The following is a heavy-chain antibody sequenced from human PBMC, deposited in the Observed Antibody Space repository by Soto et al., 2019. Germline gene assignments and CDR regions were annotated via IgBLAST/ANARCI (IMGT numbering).Heavy chain of an antibody. V-gene: IGHV5-10-1*01. CDR2: IDPSGSYT. CDR3: ARHTPLGMEDGMDV. Sequence: RGESLKISCKGSGYSFTSYWISWVRQMPGKGLEWMGRIDPSGSYTNYSPSFQGHVTISADKSISTAYLQWSSLKASDTAMYYCARHTPLGMEDGMDVWGQGTTVTVSS. D-gene: IGHD3-16*01. J-gene: IGHJ6*02. CDR1: GYSFTSYW.